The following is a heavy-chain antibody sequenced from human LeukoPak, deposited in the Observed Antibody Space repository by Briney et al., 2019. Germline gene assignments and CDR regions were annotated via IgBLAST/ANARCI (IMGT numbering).Heavy chain of an antibody. J-gene: IGHJ6*03. CDR3: ARTGGYCSSTSCHAYYYYYMDV. Sequence: SVKVSCKASGYTFTSYGISWVRRAPGQGLEWMGWISAYNGNTNYAQKLQGRVTMTTDTSTSTAYMELRSLRSDDTAVYYCARTGGYCSSTSCHAYYYYYMDVWGKGTTVTVSS. CDR2: ISAYNGNT. D-gene: IGHD2-2*01. V-gene: IGHV1-18*01. CDR1: GYTFTSYG.